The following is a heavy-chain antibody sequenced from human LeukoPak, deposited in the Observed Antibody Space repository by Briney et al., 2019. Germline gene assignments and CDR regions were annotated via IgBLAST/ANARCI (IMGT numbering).Heavy chain of an antibody. CDR2: IFYSGST. CDR3: AKSNGYGLVGI. D-gene: IGHD3-10*01. V-gene: IGHV4-39*07. Sequence: PSETLSLTCTVSGGSISSSSYYWGWIRQPPGKGLEWIGNIFYSGSTYYSPSVKSRVTISLDTSRNQFSLKLNSVTAADTAVYYCAKSNGYGLVGIWGQGTMVTVSS. J-gene: IGHJ3*02. CDR1: GGSISSSSYY.